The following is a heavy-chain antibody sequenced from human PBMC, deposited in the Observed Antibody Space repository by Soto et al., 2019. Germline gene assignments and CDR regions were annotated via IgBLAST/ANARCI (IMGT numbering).Heavy chain of an antibody. CDR3: AAPRDEYGSGVSWFTYGMGI. CDR1: GFTFSDFA. Sequence: LRLSCLASGFTFSDFAMTWVRHVPGRGLEWVASLDGAGGSTYYAESVRGRFSISRDNSQNTLFLQMKRLTVDDTAIYYCAAPRDEYGSGVSWFTYGMGIWGQGTTVTVSS. CDR2: LDGAGGST. J-gene: IGHJ6*02. V-gene: IGHV3-23*01. D-gene: IGHD3-10*01.